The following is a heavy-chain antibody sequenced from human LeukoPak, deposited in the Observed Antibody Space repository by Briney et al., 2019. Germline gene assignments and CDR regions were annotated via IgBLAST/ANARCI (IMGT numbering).Heavy chain of an antibody. D-gene: IGHD3-3*01. V-gene: IGHV4-34*01. Sequence: SETLSLTCAVYGGAFSGYYWSWIRQPPGKGLEWIGEINHSGSTNYNPSLKSRVTISVDTSKNQFSLKLSSVTAADTAVYYCASVYYDFWSGYGMDVWGQGTTVTVSS. CDR1: GGAFSGYY. CDR3: ASVYYDFWSGYGMDV. J-gene: IGHJ6*02. CDR2: INHSGST.